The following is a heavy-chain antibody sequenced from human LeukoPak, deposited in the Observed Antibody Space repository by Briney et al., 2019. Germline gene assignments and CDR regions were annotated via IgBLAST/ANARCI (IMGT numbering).Heavy chain of an antibody. D-gene: IGHD3-22*01. CDR2: INPNSGGT. J-gene: IGHJ4*02. V-gene: IGHV1-2*02. CDR1: GYTFTGYY. Sequence: ASVKVSCKASGYTFTGYYMHWVRQAPGQGLEWMGWINPNSGGTNYAQKFQGRVTMTRDTSISTAYMELSRLRSDDTAVYYCARDLGGHYYDSSGQEDYWGQGTLVTVSS. CDR3: ARDLGGHYYDSSGQEDY.